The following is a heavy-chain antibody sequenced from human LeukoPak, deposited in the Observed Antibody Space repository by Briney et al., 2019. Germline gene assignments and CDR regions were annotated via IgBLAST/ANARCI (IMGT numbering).Heavy chain of an antibody. D-gene: IGHD3-3*01. Sequence: GGPLRLSCAASGFTFSSYWMHWVRQAPGKGLEWGANIKQDGSEKYYVDSVKGRFTISRDNAKNSLYLQMNSLRAEDTAVYYRARDSYDFWSGYYIDYWGQGTLVTVSS. CDR1: GFTFSSYW. CDR2: IKQDGSEK. V-gene: IGHV3-7*01. J-gene: IGHJ4*02. CDR3: ARDSYDFWSGYYIDY.